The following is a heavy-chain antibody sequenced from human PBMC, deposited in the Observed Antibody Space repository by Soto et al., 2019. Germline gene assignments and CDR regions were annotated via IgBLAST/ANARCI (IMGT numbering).Heavy chain of an antibody. J-gene: IGHJ2*01. Sequence: QVQLQESGPGLVKPSQTLSLTCTVSGGAISSGDYYWSWIRQHPGKGLEWIGYIYYSGSTYYNPSLKSRVTISVDTSKNQFYLKLSSATAADTAVYYCARVSSGGWYFDLWGRGTLVTVSS. D-gene: IGHD6-6*01. CDR3: ARVSSGGWYFDL. CDR2: IYYSGST. V-gene: IGHV4-31*03. CDR1: GGAISSGDYY.